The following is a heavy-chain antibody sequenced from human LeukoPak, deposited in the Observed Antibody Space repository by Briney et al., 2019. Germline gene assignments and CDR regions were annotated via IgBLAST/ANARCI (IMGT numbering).Heavy chain of an antibody. J-gene: IGHJ4*02. D-gene: IGHD6-19*01. CDR2: ISQTGTT. CDR3: ASHMAVAGTRGFDD. CDR1: DDSIYSNKW. V-gene: IGHV4-4*02. Sequence: PSGTLSLTCAVFDDSIYSNKWWSWVRQPPGKGLEWIGEISQTGTTYYDPSLKSRTTISIDRSKNHFSLTLTSATAADTAVYFCASHMAVAGTRGFDDWGPGTLVTVSS.